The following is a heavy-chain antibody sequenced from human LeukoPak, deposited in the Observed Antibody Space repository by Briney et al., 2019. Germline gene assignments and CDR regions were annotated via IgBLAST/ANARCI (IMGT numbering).Heavy chain of an antibody. CDR1: GFTFSSYA. Sequence: GGSLRLSCAASGFTFSSYAMSWVRQAPGKGLEWVSAISGSGGSTYYADSVKGRFTISRDNSKNTLYLQMNSLRAEDTAMYYCARDVTGDFDYWGQGTLVTVSS. V-gene: IGHV3-23*01. CDR2: ISGSGGST. CDR3: ARDVTGDFDY. J-gene: IGHJ4*02. D-gene: IGHD2-21*02.